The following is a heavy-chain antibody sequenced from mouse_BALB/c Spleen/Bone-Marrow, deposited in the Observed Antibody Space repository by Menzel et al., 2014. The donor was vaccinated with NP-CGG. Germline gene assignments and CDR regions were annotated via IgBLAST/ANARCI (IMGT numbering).Heavy chain of an antibody. Sequence: VQLQQSGPELVRPGVSVKISCKGSSYTFTDYAMHWVKQSHAKSLEWIGVISTYYGNTSYNQKFKGKATMTVDKSSSTAYMELARLTSGDSAVYYCARGLLLLDYWGQGTSVTVSS. V-gene: IGHV1-67*01. J-gene: IGHJ4*01. D-gene: IGHD1-1*01. CDR1: SYTFTDYA. CDR2: ISTYYGNT. CDR3: ARGLLLLDY.